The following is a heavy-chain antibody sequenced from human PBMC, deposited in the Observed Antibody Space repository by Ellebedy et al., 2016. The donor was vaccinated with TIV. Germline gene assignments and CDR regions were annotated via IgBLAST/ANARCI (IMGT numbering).Heavy chain of an antibody. J-gene: IGHJ3*02. V-gene: IGHV1-46*04. D-gene: IGHD3-10*01. CDR3: ARGRDSRLAFDI. CDR1: GYTFTSYY. CDR2: INPSGGST. Sequence: AASVKVSCKASGYTFTSYYMHWVRQAPGQGLEWMGIINPSGGSTSYAQKLQGRVTMTRDTSTGTVYMELSSLRSEETAVYYCARGRDSRLAFDIWGQGTMVTVSS.